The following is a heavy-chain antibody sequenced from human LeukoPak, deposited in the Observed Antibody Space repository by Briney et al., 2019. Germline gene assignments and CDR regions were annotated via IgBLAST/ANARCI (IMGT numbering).Heavy chain of an antibody. CDR1: GGTFSSYA. CDR2: IIPIFGTA. D-gene: IGHD1-7*01. Sequence: ASVKVSCKASGGTFSSYAISWVRQAPGQGLEWMGGIIPIFGTANYAQKFQGRVTITADESTSTAYMELSSLRSEDTAVYYCASKQSNWNYVYDAFDIWGQGTLVTVSS. CDR3: ASKQSNWNYVYDAFDI. V-gene: IGHV1-69*13. J-gene: IGHJ3*02.